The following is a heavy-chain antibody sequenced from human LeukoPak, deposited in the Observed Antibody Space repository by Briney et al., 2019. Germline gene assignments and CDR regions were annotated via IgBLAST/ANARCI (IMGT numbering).Heavy chain of an antibody. D-gene: IGHD3-10*01. CDR3: SRGKRKLTMVRGVPSWFDP. Sequence: PSETLSLTCALSGGSFSGYYWSWIRQPPGKGLEWMGEINHSGSTNYNPSLKSRVTISVDTSKNQFSLKLSSVTAADTAVDYCSRGKRKLTMVRGVPSWFDPWGQGTLVTVSS. CDR1: GGSFSGYY. J-gene: IGHJ5*02. CDR2: INHSGST. V-gene: IGHV4-34*01.